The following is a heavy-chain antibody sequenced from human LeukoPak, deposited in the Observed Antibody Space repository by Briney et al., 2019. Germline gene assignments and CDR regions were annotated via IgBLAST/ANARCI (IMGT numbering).Heavy chain of an antibody. V-gene: IGHV3-23*01. CDR1: GFTFSSYA. J-gene: IGHJ4*02. Sequence: GGSLRLSCEASGFTFSSYAMSWVRQSPGKGLEWVSAITNSGDNTYYADSVKGRFTISRDNSRNTLYLQMNSLRAEDTAVYYCAKGAFGATILNCFDYWGQGTLVTVSS. CDR3: AKGAFGATILNCFDY. CDR2: ITNSGDNT. D-gene: IGHD5-12*01.